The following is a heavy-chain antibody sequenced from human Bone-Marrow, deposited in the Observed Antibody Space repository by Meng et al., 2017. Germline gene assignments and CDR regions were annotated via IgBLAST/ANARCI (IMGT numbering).Heavy chain of an antibody. CDR2: ISDHGGKD. D-gene: IGHD6-19*01. J-gene: IGHJ6*02. V-gene: IGHV3-30*01. Sequence: GESLKISCAASGFIFSSYAMHWVRQAPGKGLEWVALISDHGGKDYYADSVKGRFTISRDNSQNTLYLQMNSLRAEDTAVYFCAKSSGWSDHYSPDFWGRGTTVTVSS. CDR1: GFIFSSYA. CDR3: AKSSGWSDHYSPDF.